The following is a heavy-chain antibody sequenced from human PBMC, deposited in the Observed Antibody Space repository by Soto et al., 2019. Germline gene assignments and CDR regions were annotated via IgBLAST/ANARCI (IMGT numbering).Heavy chain of an antibody. Sequence: QVQLVESGGGVVQPGRSLRLSCAASGFTFSSYAMHWVRQAPGKGLEWVAVISYDGSNKYYADSVKGRFTISRDNSKNTLYLQMNSLRAEDTAVYYCARDLKLVRRGMDVWGQGTTVTVSS. CDR3: ARDLKLVRRGMDV. V-gene: IGHV3-30-3*01. J-gene: IGHJ6*02. D-gene: IGHD3-9*01. CDR2: ISYDGSNK. CDR1: GFTFSSYA.